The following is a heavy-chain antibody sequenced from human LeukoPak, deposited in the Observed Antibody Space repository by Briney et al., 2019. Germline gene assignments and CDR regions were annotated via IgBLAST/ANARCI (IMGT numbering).Heavy chain of an antibody. Sequence: PSETLSLTCTVSGGSISFYYWSWIRQPPGKGLEWIGYIYYSVSTNYNPSLKSRVTISLDTSKNHFSLRLSSVTAADTAVYYCARALRYGWFDPWGQGTLVTVSS. D-gene: IGHD1-1*01. CDR1: GGSISFYY. CDR3: ARALRYGWFDP. CDR2: IYYSVST. J-gene: IGHJ5*02. V-gene: IGHV4-59*01.